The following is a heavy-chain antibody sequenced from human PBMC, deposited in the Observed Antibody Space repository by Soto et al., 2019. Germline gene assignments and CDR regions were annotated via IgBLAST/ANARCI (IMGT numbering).Heavy chain of an antibody. CDR1: GFTFSNYN. D-gene: IGHD3-9*01. Sequence: EVQLVESGGGLVKPGGSLRLSCAASGFTFSNYNMNWVRQAPGKGLEWVSSISSSSSYIYYADSVKGRFTISRDNSKNSQYLQMNSLRAEDTAIYFGAGQSDFLTGVQFDRRGQGTLVTVSS. V-gene: IGHV3-21*04. CDR3: AGQSDFLTGVQFDR. J-gene: IGHJ5*02. CDR2: ISSSSSYI.